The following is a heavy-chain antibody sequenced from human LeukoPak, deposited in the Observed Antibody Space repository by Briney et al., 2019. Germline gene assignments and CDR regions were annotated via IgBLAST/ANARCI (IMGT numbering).Heavy chain of an antibody. J-gene: IGHJ3*02. V-gene: IGHV4-61*02. D-gene: IGHD3-16*01. CDR3: ARAFRGRGAFDI. CDR1: GGSISSGSYY. CDR2: IYTSGST. Sequence: SETLSLTCTVSGGSISSGSYYWSWIRQPAGKGLEWIGRIYTSGSTNYNPSLKSRVTISVDTSKNQFSLKLSSVTAADTAVYYCARAFRGRGAFDIWGQGTMVTVSS.